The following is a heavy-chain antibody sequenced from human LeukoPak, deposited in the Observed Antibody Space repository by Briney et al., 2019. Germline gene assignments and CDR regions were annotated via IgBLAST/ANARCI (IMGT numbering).Heavy chain of an antibody. Sequence: PSETLSLTCTVSGGSISSSSYHWGWIRQPPGKGLEWIGSIYYSGSTYYNPSLKSRVTISVDTSKNQFSLKLSSVTAADTAVYYCAKGARGYSYGPVAWGQGTMVTVSS. CDR2: IYYSGST. CDR1: GGSISSSSYH. CDR3: AKGARGYSYGPVA. J-gene: IGHJ3*01. D-gene: IGHD5-18*01. V-gene: IGHV4-39*07.